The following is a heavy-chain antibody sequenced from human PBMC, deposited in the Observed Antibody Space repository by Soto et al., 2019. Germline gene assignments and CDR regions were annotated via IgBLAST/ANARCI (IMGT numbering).Heavy chain of an antibody. V-gene: IGHV3-30*09. CDR3: AKARHSTSWYGLEADL. CDR2: ISYGGDNK. CDR1: GFIFSDYA. Sequence: GGSLRLSCAAAGFIFSDYAMHWVRQAPGKGLEWVAVISYGGDNKYYAESVRGRFAISRDNLKNTLDLQMNSLNPEDTAVYHCAKARHSTSWYGLEADLWGQGTLVTVSS. J-gene: IGHJ4*02. D-gene: IGHD6-13*01.